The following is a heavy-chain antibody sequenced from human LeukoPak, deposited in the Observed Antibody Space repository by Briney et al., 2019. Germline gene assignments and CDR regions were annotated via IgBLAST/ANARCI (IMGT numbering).Heavy chain of an antibody. V-gene: IGHV4-59*01. CDR3: ARMGLYDYVWGSYHHFDY. Sequence: PSETLSLTCTVSGGSITSDYWTWIRQSPGKGLEWIGYFYYSGSTNYNPSLKSRVTISVGTSKNQFSLKLSSVTAADTAVYYCARMGLYDYVWGSYHHFDYWGQGTLVTVSS. CDR1: GGSITSDY. D-gene: IGHD3-16*02. J-gene: IGHJ4*02. CDR2: FYYSGST.